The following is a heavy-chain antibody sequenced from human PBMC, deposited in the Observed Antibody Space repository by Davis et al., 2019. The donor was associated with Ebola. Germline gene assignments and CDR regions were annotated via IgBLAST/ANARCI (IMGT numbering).Heavy chain of an antibody. CDR2: IYYSGST. CDR3: ARLVLSGLIAWYYFDY. CDR1: GGSISSYY. Sequence: SETLSLTCTVSGGSISSYYWGWIRQPPGKGLEWIGSIYYSGSTYYNPSLKSRVTISVDTSKNQFSLKLSSVTAADTAVYYCARLVLSGLIAWYYFDYWGQGTLVTVSS. J-gene: IGHJ4*02. D-gene: IGHD5-12*01. V-gene: IGHV4-39*01.